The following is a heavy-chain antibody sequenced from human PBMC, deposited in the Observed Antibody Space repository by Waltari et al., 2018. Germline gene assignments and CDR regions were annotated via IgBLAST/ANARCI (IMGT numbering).Heavy chain of an antibody. D-gene: IGHD6-19*01. V-gene: IGHV3-9*01. CDR3: ARDNDSSGGGGYYFDY. Sequence: EVQLVESGGGLVQPGRSLRLSCAASGFTFDDYAMHWVRQAPGKGLEWVSGISWNSGSIGYADALKGRFTIARDNAKNSLYLQMNSLRAEDTALYYCARDNDSSGGGGYYFDYWGQGTLVTVSS. CDR1: GFTFDDYA. CDR2: ISWNSGSI. J-gene: IGHJ4*02.